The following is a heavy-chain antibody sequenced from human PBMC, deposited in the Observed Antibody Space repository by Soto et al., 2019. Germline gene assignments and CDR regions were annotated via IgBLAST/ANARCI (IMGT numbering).Heavy chain of an antibody. V-gene: IGHV1-18*01. D-gene: IGHD1-1*01. CDR1: GYTFTSYG. J-gene: IGHJ5*02. CDR2: ISAYNGNT. CDR3: VRDGTKTLRDWFDP. Sequence: ASVKVSCKASGYTFTSYGISWVRQAPGQGLEWMGWISAYNGNTNYAQKLQGRVAMTTDTSTSTAYMELRSLRSDDTAVYYCVRDGTKTLRDWFDPWGQGISVTVSS.